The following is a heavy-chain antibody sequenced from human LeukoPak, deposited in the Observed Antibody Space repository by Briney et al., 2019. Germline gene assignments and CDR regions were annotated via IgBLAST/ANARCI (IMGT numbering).Heavy chain of an antibody. CDR3: ARHSVSTFDH. CDR1: GYTFTSYD. J-gene: IGHJ4*02. D-gene: IGHD5/OR15-5a*01. Sequence: ASVKVSCKASGYTFTSYDINLVRHATGQGPEWVGWINPNSGNRGSAQKFQGRVTMTRDTSINTAYMELNSLTSEDTAVYYCARHSVSTFDHWGQGTPVTVSS. CDR2: INPNSGNR. V-gene: IGHV1-8*01.